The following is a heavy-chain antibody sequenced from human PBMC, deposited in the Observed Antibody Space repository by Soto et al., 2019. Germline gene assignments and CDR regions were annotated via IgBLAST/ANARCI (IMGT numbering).Heavy chain of an antibody. J-gene: IGHJ5*02. CDR3: ARYYFDSSGYSNWFDP. CDR2: IHYSGRT. CDR1: GGSITSGAYY. Sequence: QVQLQESGPGLVKPSQTLSLTCAVSGGSITSGAYYWTWIGQHPGKGLEWIAYIHYSGRTYYNPSLKSRVTISVETSNNHFALKLRSVTAADTAVYYCARYYFDSSGYSNWFDPWGQGTLVTVSS. D-gene: IGHD3-22*01. V-gene: IGHV4-31*11.